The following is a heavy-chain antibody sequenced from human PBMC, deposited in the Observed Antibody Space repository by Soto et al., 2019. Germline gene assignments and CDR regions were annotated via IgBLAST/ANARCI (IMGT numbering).Heavy chain of an antibody. CDR3: GRSVAVSGAHIEY. D-gene: IGHD6-19*01. V-gene: IGHV4-59*01. CDR1: GGSISGSY. J-gene: IGHJ4*02. Sequence: PSETLSLTCSVSGGSISGSYWSWIRQSPGKGLEWLGYVYYTGSTNYSPSLRSRVSISVDTSKNEFPLRLSSVTAADTAVYFCGRSVAVSGAHIEYWGQGTQVTVSS. CDR2: VYYTGST.